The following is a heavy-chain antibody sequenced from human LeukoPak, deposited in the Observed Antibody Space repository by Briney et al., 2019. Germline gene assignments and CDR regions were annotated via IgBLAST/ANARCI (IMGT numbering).Heavy chain of an antibody. D-gene: IGHD6-6*01. V-gene: IGHV1-2*02. CDR3: ARDGPGGSSSSMIWYWYFDL. J-gene: IGHJ2*01. CDR1: GYTFTGYY. CDR2: INPNSGGT. Sequence: ASVKVSCKASGYTFTGYYMHWVRQAPGQGLEWMGWINPNSGGTNYAQKFQGRVTMPRDTSTSTAYMELSRLRSDDTAVYYCARDGPGGSSSSMIWYWYFDLWGRGTLVTVSS.